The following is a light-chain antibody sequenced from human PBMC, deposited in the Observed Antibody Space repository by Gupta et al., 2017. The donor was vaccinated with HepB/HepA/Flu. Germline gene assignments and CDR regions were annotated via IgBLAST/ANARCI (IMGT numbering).Light chain of an antibody. CDR2: AAS. J-gene: IGKJ4*01. V-gene: IGKV1-39*01. CDR3: QQNYSNYT. Sequence: DIRMAQSPSSLSASLGDRVTITCRESQTIANYLNWYQHKPGKAPKLLIYAASRVKSGVPSRFSGSGYVKDFTLTSSRRQHEDFAVYYGQQNYSNYTFGRGTMVDSK. CDR1: QTIANY.